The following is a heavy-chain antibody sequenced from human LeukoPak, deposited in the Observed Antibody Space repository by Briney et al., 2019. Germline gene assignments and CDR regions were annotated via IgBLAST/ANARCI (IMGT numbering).Heavy chain of an antibody. CDR1: GGSISSSSYY. Sequence: SETLSLTCTVSGGSISSSSYYWGWIRQPPGKGLEWIGCIYYSGSTYYNPSLKSRVTISVDTSKNQFSLKLSSVTAADTAVYYCARGSGAPPLYYYYYYMDVWGKGTTVTVSS. J-gene: IGHJ6*03. CDR3: ARGSGAPPLYYYYYYMDV. V-gene: IGHV4-39*01. CDR2: IYYSGST. D-gene: IGHD7-27*01.